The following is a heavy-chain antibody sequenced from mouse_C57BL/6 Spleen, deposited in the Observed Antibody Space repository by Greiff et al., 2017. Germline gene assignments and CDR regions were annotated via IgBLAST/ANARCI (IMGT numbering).Heavy chain of an antibody. CDR1: GYAFTNYL. J-gene: IGHJ2*01. CDR3: ARSGGSRFDY. V-gene: IGHV1-54*01. Sequence: QVQLQQSGAELVRPGTSVKVSCKASGYAFTNYLIEWVKQRPGQGLEWIGVINPGSGGTNYNEKFKGKATLTADKSSSTAYMQLSSLTSEDSAVYCCARSGGSRFDYWGQGTTLTVSS. D-gene: IGHD1-1*01. CDR2: INPGSGGT.